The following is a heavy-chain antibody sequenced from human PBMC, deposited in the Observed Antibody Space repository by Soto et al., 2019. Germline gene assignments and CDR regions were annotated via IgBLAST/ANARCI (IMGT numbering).Heavy chain of an antibody. D-gene: IGHD3-9*01. V-gene: IGHV1-24*01. CDR1: GYTLTELS. J-gene: IGHJ5*02. Sequence: ASVKVSCKVSGYTLTELSMHWVRQAPGKGLEWMGGFDPEDGETIYAQKFQGRVTMTEDTPTDTAYMELSSLRSEDTAVYYCATGTPHYDILTGYFTDWFDPWGQGTLVTVSS. CDR3: ATGTPHYDILTGYFTDWFDP. CDR2: FDPEDGET.